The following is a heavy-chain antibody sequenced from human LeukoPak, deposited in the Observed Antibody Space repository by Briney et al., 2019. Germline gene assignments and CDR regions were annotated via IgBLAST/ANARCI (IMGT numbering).Heavy chain of an antibody. Sequence: SETLSLTCTVSGGSISSYYWSWIRQPPVKGLEWIGYIYYSGTTNYNPSLKSRVTISVDTSKNQFSLKLSSVTAADTAVYYCARGVYIAAAQYGYWGQGTLVTVSS. CDR1: GGSISSYY. CDR3: ARGVYIAAAQYGY. J-gene: IGHJ4*02. CDR2: IYYSGTT. D-gene: IGHD6-13*01. V-gene: IGHV4-59*01.